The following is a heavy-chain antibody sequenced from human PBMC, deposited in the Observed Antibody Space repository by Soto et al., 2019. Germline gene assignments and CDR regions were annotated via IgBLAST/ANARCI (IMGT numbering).Heavy chain of an antibody. CDR3: AREGVAPYYYGMDV. J-gene: IGHJ6*02. V-gene: IGHV3-64D*06. CDR2: ISSNGGST. Sequence: GGSLRLSCSASGFTFSSYAMHWVRQAPGKGLEYVSAISSNGGSTYYADSVKGRFTISRDNSKNTLYLQMSSLRAEDTAVYYCAREGVAPYYYGMDVWGQGTPVTVSS. D-gene: IGHD5-12*01. CDR1: GFTFSSYA.